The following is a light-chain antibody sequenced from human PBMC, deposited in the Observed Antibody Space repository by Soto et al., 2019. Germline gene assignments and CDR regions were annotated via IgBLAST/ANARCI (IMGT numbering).Light chain of an antibody. V-gene: IGKV1-8*01. CDR3: HQYYSYPLT. CDR1: QGISSY. Sequence: AIRMTQSPSSLSASTGDRVTITCRASQGISSYLAWYQQKPGKAPKLLIYAASTLQSGVPSRFSGSGSGTDFTLTISCLLSEDFATYYCHQYYSYPLTFGPGTKVDIK. J-gene: IGKJ3*01. CDR2: AAS.